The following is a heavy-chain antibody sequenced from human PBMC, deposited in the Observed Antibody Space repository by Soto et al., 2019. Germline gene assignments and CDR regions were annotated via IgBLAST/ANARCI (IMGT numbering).Heavy chain of an antibody. Sequence: LSLTCSVSGGSISNINYHWGWIRQPPGKGLEWIGSIYYRGNVYYNPSLRSRITISVDTSKNQFSLDLSSVTAADTAVYFCARLRDGYTADFWGQGNLVTVSS. J-gene: IGHJ4*02. V-gene: IGHV4-39*01. CDR2: IYYRGNV. D-gene: IGHD6-25*01. CDR1: GGSISNINYH. CDR3: ARLRDGYTADF.